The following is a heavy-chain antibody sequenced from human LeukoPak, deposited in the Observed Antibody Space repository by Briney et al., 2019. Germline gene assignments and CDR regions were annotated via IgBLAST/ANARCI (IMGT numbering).Heavy chain of an antibody. CDR3: ARDHSKWDGYFDY. D-gene: IGHD1-26*01. CDR1: GGSISTYY. CDR2: IYTSGST. Sequence: SETLSLTCTVSGGSISTYYWNWIRQPAGKGLEWIGRIYTSGSTNYNPSLKSRVTMSVDTSKNQFSLNLSFVTAADTAVYCCARDHSKWDGYFDYWGQGTLVTVSS. J-gene: IGHJ4*02. V-gene: IGHV4-4*07.